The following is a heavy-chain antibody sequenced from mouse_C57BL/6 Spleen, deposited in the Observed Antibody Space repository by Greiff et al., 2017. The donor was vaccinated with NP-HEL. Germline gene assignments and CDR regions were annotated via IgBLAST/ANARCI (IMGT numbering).Heavy chain of an antibody. Sequence: QVQLKESGPELVKPGASVKISCKASGYAFSSSWMNWVKQRPGKGLEWIGRIYPGDGDTNYNGKFKGKATLTADKSSSTAYMQLSSLTSEDSAGYCCARATTVVATRGVYWDVWGTGTTVTVAS. J-gene: IGHJ1*03. CDR3: ARATTVVATRGVYWDV. V-gene: IGHV1-82*01. D-gene: IGHD1-1*01. CDR2: IYPGDGDT. CDR1: GYAFSSSW.